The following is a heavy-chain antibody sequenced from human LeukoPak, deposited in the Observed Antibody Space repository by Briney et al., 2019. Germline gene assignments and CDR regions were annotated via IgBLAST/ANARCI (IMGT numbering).Heavy chain of an antibody. CDR3: ARDNWDSSGYSGIDY. CDR2: ISSNGGST. Sequence: GGSLRLSCAASGFTFSSYAMHWVRQAPGKGLEYVSAISSNGGSTYYANSVKGRFTISRDNSKNTLYLQMGSLRAEDMAVYYCARDNWDSSGYSGIDYWGQGTLVTVSS. V-gene: IGHV3-64*01. D-gene: IGHD3-22*01. CDR1: GFTFSSYA. J-gene: IGHJ4*02.